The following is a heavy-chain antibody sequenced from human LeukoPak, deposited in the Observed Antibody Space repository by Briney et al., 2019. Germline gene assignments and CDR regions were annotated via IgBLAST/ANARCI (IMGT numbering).Heavy chain of an antibody. CDR3: AKDLSAKDYYDSSNTGEDYFDY. Sequence: GGSLRLSCAASGFTFSSYNMNWVRQAPGKGLEWVSYISSSSSTIYYADSVKGRFTISRDNSKNTLYLQMNSLRAEDTAVYYCAKDLSAKDYYDSSNTGEDYFDYWGQGTLVTVSS. CDR1: GFTFSSYN. V-gene: IGHV3-48*01. J-gene: IGHJ4*02. D-gene: IGHD3-22*01. CDR2: ISSSSSTI.